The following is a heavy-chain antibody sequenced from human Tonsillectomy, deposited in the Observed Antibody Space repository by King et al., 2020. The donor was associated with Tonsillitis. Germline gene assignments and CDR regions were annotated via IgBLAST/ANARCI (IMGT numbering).Heavy chain of an antibody. Sequence: VQLQESGPGLVKPSETLSLTCTVSGGSISSYYWSWIRQPPGKGLEWIGYIYDSGSTNYNPSLKSRGTISVDTSKNQLSLNLSSVTAADAAVYYCARGSNIAAAGTGYYFDYWGQGTLVTVSS. CDR2: IYDSGST. CDR1: GGSISSYY. D-gene: IGHD6-13*01. CDR3: ARGSNIAAAGTGYYFDY. J-gene: IGHJ4*02. V-gene: IGHV4-59*01.